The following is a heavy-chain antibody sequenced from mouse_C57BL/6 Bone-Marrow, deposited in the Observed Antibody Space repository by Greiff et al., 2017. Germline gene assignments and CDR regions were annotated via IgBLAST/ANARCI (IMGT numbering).Heavy chain of an antibody. CDR3: ARRLGPLWYAMDY. CDR2: IYPGDGDT. V-gene: IGHV1-82*01. Sequence: VKLQESGPELVKPGASVKISCKASGYAFSSSWMNWVKQRPGKGLEWIGRIYPGDGDTNYNGKFKGKATLTADKSSSTAYMQLSSLTSEDSAVYCCARRLGPLWYAMDYWGQGTSVTVSS. D-gene: IGHD4-1*01. J-gene: IGHJ4*01. CDR1: GYAFSSSW.